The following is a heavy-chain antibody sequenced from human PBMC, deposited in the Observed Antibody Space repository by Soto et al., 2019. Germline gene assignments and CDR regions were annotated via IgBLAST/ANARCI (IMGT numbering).Heavy chain of an antibody. D-gene: IGHD2-21*01. J-gene: IGHJ6*02. CDR3: ARGPHLPGPPVIDYSYYGMDV. CDR1: GYTFTNYD. V-gene: IGHV1-18*01. CDR2: ISAYNGNT. Sequence: QVQLVQSGAEVKKPGASVKVSCKASGYTFTNYDISWVRQAPGQGLEWMGWISAYNGNTNYAQKFQGRVTMTTDTPTSTAYMELRSLTSDDTAVYFCARGPHLPGPPVIDYSYYGMDVWGQGTTVTVSS.